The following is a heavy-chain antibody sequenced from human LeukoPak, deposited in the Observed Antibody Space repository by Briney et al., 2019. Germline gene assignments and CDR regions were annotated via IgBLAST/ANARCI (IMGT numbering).Heavy chain of an antibody. CDR1: GGSISSGNYY. CDR3: ARVGPRIGVIYDAFDI. CDR2: IYYGGST. V-gene: IGHV4-61*01. Sequence: SETLSLTCTVSGGSISSGNYYWSWIRQPPGKGLGWIGYIYYGGSTNYNPSLKSRVTISVDTSKNQFSLKLSSVTAADTAVYYCARVGPRIGVIYDAFDIWGQGTMVTVSS. D-gene: IGHD3-3*01. J-gene: IGHJ3*02.